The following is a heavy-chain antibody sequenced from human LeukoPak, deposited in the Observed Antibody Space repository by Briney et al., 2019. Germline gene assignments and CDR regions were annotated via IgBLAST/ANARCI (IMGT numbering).Heavy chain of an antibody. Sequence: SETLSLTCTVSGGSISSGGYYWSWIRQHPGKGLEWIGYIYYSGSTYYSPSLKSRVTISVDTSKNQFSLKLSSVTAADTAVYYCARGRIAAAANRFYYYYCGMDVWGKGTTVTVSS. J-gene: IGHJ6*04. CDR1: GGSISSGGYY. V-gene: IGHV4-31*03. CDR2: IYYSGST. CDR3: ARGRIAAAANRFYYYYCGMDV. D-gene: IGHD6-13*01.